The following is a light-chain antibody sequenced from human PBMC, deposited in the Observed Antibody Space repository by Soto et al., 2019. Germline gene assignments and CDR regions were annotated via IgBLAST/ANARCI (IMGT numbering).Light chain of an antibody. J-gene: IGKJ1*01. V-gene: IGKV1-5*01. Sequence: DIQMTQSPSTLSASVGDRVTVTCRASQSINTWLAWYQQKPGEAPKLLIYDASSLQSGVPSRFTGRGSGTEFTLTISSLQPDDFATYYSQQYDTYSRTFGQGTKVDIK. CDR1: QSINTW. CDR2: DAS. CDR3: QQYDTYSRT.